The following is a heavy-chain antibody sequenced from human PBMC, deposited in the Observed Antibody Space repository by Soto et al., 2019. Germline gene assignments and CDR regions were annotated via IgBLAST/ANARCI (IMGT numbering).Heavy chain of an antibody. CDR1: GFTFSSYA. J-gene: IGHJ6*02. CDR3: ARDPRIPLEWLLPIVCGMDV. D-gene: IGHD3-3*01. CDR2: ISYDGSNK. Sequence: PGGSLRLSCAASGFTFSSYAMHWVRQAPGKGLEWVAVISYDGSNKYYADSVKGRFTISRDNSKNTLYLQMNSLRAEDTAVYYCARDPRIPLEWLLPIVCGMDVWGQGTTVTVSS. V-gene: IGHV3-30-3*01.